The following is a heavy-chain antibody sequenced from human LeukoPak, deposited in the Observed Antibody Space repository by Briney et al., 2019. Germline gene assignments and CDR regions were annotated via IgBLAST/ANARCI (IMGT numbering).Heavy chain of an antibody. D-gene: IGHD2-15*01. Sequence: WXXWXRQAPGXXXXXXXNIXQDGSAKYXVDXMEGRFTNSRDXXKKXXYLQMNSLRADDAAVYYCXXXXXXXXXXXXCYXFDIWGQGTLVTVSS. J-gene: IGHJ4*02. CDR1: W. CDR3: XXXXXXXXXXXXCYXFDI. V-gene: IGHV3-7*03. CDR2: IXQDGSAK.